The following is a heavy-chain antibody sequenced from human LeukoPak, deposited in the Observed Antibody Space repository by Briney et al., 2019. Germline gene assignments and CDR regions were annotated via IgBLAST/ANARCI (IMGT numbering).Heavy chain of an antibody. CDR3: ARDIGVVVLLGRARYFDY. D-gene: IGHD2-15*01. Sequence: GGSLRLSCAASGFTFSSYSMNWVRQAPGKGLEWVSYISSSSSTIYYADSVKGRFTISRDNAKNSLYLQMNSLRAEDTAVYYCARDIGVVVLLGRARYFDYWGQGTLVTVSS. V-gene: IGHV3-48*01. CDR1: GFTFSSYS. CDR2: ISSSSSTI. J-gene: IGHJ4*02.